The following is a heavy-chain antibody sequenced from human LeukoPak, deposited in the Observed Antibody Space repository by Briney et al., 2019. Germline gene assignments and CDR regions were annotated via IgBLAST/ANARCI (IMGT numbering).Heavy chain of an antibody. CDR3: AKRGKYYSGSSGYYYDY. J-gene: IGHJ4*02. V-gene: IGHV3-23*01. CDR2: ISGSGGGT. D-gene: IGHD3-22*01. Sequence: GGSLRLSCAASGFTFNMYAMSWVCQAPGKGLEWVSGISGSGGGTTYADSVKGRFTISRDNSKNTLYLQMNSLRAEDTAEYYCAKRGKYYSGSSGYYYDYWDQGTLVTVSS. CDR1: GFTFNMYA.